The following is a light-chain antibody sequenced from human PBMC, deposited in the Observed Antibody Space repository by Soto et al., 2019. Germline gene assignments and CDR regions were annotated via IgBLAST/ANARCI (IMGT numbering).Light chain of an antibody. V-gene: IGKV3-15*01. CDR2: GAS. J-gene: IGKJ1*01. CDR1: QSVSSK. Sequence: EIVMTQSPATLSVSPGERATLSCRASQSVSSKLAWYQQKPGQAPRLLIYGASTRATGIPARFSGSGSGTEFTLTISSLQSEDFAVYYCQQYNNWPQWTFGQGTKVEI. CDR3: QQYNNWPQWT.